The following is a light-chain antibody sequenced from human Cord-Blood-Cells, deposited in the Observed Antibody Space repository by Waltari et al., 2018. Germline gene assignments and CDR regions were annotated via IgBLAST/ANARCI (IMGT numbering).Light chain of an antibody. CDR3: QQSYSTPYT. J-gene: IGKJ2*01. CDR2: AAS. CDR1: QSISSY. Sequence: DIQMTQSPSSLSASVGDRCTITCQASQSISSYVNSYQQKPGKAPKLLIYAASSLQSGVPSRFSGSGSGTDFTLTISSLQPEDFATYYCQQSYSTPYTFGQGTKLEIK. V-gene: IGKV1-39*01.